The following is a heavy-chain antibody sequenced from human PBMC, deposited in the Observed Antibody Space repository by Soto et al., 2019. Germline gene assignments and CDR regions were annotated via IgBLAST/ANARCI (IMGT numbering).Heavy chain of an antibody. CDR3: AGYHDFWGGHADVLDV. CDR1: GDSISSGDYY. CDR2: ISYSGIT. J-gene: IGHJ6*03. V-gene: IGHV4-31*03. Sequence: VQLQESGPGLVMPSQTLSLTCTVSGDSISSGDYYWGWIRQHPGRGLEWIGYISYSGITYYNPSLKSRLTISLDPSKNQSPLKLTSVPAADTAIYSCAGYHDFWGGHADVLDVGGKG. D-gene: IGHD3-3*01.